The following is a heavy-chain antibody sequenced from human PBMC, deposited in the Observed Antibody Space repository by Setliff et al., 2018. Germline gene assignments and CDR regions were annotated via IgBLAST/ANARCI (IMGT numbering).Heavy chain of an antibody. D-gene: IGHD3-22*01. J-gene: IGHJ4*02. Sequence: GGSLRLSCAASGFTFSNYRMNWVRQAPGKGLEWISYISSSSTPIYYADSVKGRFTISRDNAKNSLYLQMNSLRAEDTAVYYCARDRASYYYDGSSIIDYWGQGTLVTVSS. V-gene: IGHV3-48*04. CDR2: ISSSSTPI. CDR3: ARDRASYYYDGSSIIDY. CDR1: GFTFSNYR.